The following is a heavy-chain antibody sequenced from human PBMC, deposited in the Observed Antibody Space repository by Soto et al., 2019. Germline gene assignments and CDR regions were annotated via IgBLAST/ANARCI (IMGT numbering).Heavy chain of an antibody. CDR3: AREMKELGQIEAFDY. V-gene: IGHV3-30-3*01. Sequence: QVQLVESGGGVVQPGRSLRLSCAASGFTFSSYAMHWVRQAPGKGLEWVAVISYDGSNKYYADSVKGRFTISRDNSKNTLYLQMNSLRAEDTAVYYCAREMKELGQIEAFDYWGQGTLVTVSS. CDR2: ISYDGSNK. J-gene: IGHJ4*02. D-gene: IGHD7-27*01. CDR1: GFTFSSYA.